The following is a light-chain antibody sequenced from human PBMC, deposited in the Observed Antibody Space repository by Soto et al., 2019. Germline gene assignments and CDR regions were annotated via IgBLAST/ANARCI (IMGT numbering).Light chain of an antibody. V-gene: IGKV1-39*01. CDR2: AVS. CDR3: QQTRSDVVT. CDR1: QTVGRY. Sequence: DIQMTQSPSSLSASVGDSVTITCRSSQTVGRYLNWYQQKPGRAPSLLISAVSSLQRGVPSRFHGSGSGTDFTLTISSLQFEDFATYFCQQTRSDVVTFGQGTRLEIK. J-gene: IGKJ5*01.